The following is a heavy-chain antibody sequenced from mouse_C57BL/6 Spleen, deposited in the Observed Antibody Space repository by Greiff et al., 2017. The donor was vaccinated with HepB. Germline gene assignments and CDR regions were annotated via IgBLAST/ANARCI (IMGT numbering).Heavy chain of an antibody. Sequence: EVQLQESGPELVKPGASVKISCKASGYSFTDYNMNWVKQSNGKSLEWIGVINPNYGTTSYNQKFKGKATLTVDQSSSTAYMQLNSLTSEDSAVYYCARKSNYPYYYAMDYWGQGTSVTVSS. CDR1: GYSFTDYN. D-gene: IGHD2-5*01. CDR2: INPNYGTT. CDR3: ARKSNYPYYYAMDY. V-gene: IGHV1-39*01. J-gene: IGHJ4*01.